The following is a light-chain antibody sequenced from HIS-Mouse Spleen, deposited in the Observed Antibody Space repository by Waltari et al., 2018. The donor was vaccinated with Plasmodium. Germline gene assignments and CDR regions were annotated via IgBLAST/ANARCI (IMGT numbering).Light chain of an antibody. CDR1: ALPKKH. CDR2: EDS. J-gene: IGLJ2*01. Sequence: GAALPKKHAIWYPQTSGQAPVLVIYEDSKRTSGTPERFSGSSSGTMATLTLSGAQAEDEADYDCYSTDCSGSHRVFGGGTKLTVL. V-gene: IGLV3-10*01. CDR3: YSTDCSGSHRV.